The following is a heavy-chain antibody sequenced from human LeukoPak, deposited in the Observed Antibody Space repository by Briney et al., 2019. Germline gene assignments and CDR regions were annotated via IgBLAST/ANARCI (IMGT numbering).Heavy chain of an antibody. CDR1: GGSISSYY. D-gene: IGHD2-15*01. CDR3: AKGYSGLSPYFDY. J-gene: IGHJ4*02. CDR2: IYYSGST. V-gene: IGHV4-59*01. Sequence: PSETLSLTCTVSGGSISSYYWSWIRQPPGKGLEWIGYIYYSGSTNYNPSLKSRVTISVDTSKNQFSLKLSSVTAADTAVYYCAKGYSGLSPYFDYWGQGTLVTVSS.